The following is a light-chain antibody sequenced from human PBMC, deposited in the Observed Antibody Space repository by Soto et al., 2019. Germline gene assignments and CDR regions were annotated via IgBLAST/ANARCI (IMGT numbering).Light chain of an antibody. Sequence: ETELTQPPGTLSLSPGERATLSCRASQSVSNNYLAWYQQKPGQAPRLLIYGASNRATGIPDRFSGSGSGTDFTLTISRLEPEDFAVYYCQQYGRSGTFGQGPKVDIK. CDR2: GAS. V-gene: IGKV3-20*01. J-gene: IGKJ1*01. CDR3: QQYGRSGT. CDR1: QSVSNNY.